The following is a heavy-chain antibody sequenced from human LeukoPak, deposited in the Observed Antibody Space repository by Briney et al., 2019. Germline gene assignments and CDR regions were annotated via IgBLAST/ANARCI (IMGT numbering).Heavy chain of an antibody. Sequence: SETLSLTCTVSGGSVTNYYWSWIRQPPGRGLEWIGYIYHSGSTNYNPSLKSRVTISVDTSKNQFSLKLSSVTAADTAVYYCARYYYGSGSYYRLGFYDYWGQGTLVTVSS. CDR3: ARYYYGSGSYYRLGFYDY. CDR1: GGSVTNYY. CDR2: IYHSGST. D-gene: IGHD3-10*01. V-gene: IGHV4-59*02. J-gene: IGHJ4*02.